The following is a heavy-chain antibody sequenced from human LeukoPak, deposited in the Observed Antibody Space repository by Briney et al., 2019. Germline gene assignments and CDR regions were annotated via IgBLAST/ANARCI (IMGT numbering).Heavy chain of an antibody. D-gene: IGHD3-10*01. V-gene: IGHV4-59*08. J-gene: IGHJ4*02. Sequence: SETLSLTCTVSGGSISSYYWSWIRQPPGKGLEWIGYIYYSGSTNYNPSLKSRVTISVDTSENQFSLKLSSVTAADTAVYYCARHTTITMVRGAPSKAVDYWGQGTLVTVSS. CDR3: ARHTTITMVRGAPSKAVDY. CDR2: IYYSGST. CDR1: GGSISSYY.